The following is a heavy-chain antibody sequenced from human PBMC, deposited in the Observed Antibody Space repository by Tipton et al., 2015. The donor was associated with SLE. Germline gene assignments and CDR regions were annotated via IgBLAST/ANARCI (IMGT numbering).Heavy chain of an antibody. D-gene: IGHD2-15*01. CDR3: ARGIWPREGI. J-gene: IGHJ6*02. CDR1: GFTFSSFW. Sequence: SLRLSCAASGFTFSSFWMHWVRQAPGKGLVWVSHINGDGSTTNYEDSVKGRFTISRDNAKNTVYLQMNSLRAEDTAVYHCARGIWPREGIWGQGTTVTVS. V-gene: IGHV3-74*01. CDR2: INGDGSTT.